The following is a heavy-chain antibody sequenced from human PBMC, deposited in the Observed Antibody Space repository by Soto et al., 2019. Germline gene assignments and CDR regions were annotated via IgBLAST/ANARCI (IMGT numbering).Heavy chain of an antibody. J-gene: IGHJ4*02. CDR3: AKDVGNWDLYFDS. V-gene: IGHV3-23*01. Sequence: EVQLLESGGGLVQPGGSLRLSCAASGFTFSSYAMSWVRQAPGKGLEWVSSISGSGGSTYYADSVKGRFTISRDNSKNTLNLQVNSLRAEDTAVYYCAKDVGNWDLYFDSWGQGTLVTVSS. CDR2: ISGSGGST. CDR1: GFTFSSYA. D-gene: IGHD7-27*01.